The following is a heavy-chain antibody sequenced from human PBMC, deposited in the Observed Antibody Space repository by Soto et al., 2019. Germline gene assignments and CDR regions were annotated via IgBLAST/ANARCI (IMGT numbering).Heavy chain of an antibody. CDR3: AKKNDIGHDSYPSFDS. J-gene: IGHJ4*02. Sequence: EVQLLESGGGLVQPGGSLRLSCAASGFTFSTNAMSWVRQAPGKGLEWVSAIGGRTGNTYYADSVKGRFTISRDISKNTLFLQLNSLRADDTAVYFCAKKNDIGHDSYPSFDSWGQGAPVIVSS. D-gene: IGHD1-1*01. V-gene: IGHV3-23*01. CDR1: GFTFSTNA. CDR2: IGGRTGNT.